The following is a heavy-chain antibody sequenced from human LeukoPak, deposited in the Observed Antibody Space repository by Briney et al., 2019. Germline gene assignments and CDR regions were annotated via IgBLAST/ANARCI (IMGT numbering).Heavy chain of an antibody. CDR3: AKDLRVIVVVITALDY. CDR2: ISGSGGST. CDR1: GFSFDGYA. V-gene: IGHV3-23*01. Sequence: GGSLRLSCAASGFSFDGYALSWVRQAPGKGLEWVSAISGSGGSTYYADSVKGRFTISRDNSKNTLYLQMNSLRAEDTAVYYCAKDLRVIVVVITALDYWGQGTLVTVSS. D-gene: IGHD3-22*01. J-gene: IGHJ4*02.